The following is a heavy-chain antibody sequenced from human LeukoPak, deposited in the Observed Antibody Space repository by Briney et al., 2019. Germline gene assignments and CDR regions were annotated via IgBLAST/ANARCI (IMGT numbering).Heavy chain of an antibody. J-gene: IGHJ4*02. CDR3: ARYLSDGDYFDY. D-gene: IGHD3-16*01. CDR2: ITGGSTNI. V-gene: IGHV3-48*01. CDR1: GFSFSIYT. Sequence: GGSLRLSCAASGFSFSIYTMNWVRQAPGKGLEWVSYITGGSTNIYYADSVKGRFTISRDNAKRSLYLQMNSLRAEDTAVYYCARYLSDGDYFDYWGQGTLLTVSS.